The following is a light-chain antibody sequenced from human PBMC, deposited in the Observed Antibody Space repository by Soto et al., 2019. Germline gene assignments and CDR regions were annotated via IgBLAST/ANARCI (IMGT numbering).Light chain of an antibody. CDR2: EVS. CDR3: ISYTGSSTSYV. CDR1: SSDVGAYNF. Sequence: QSALTQPASVSGSPGQSITISCTGTSSDVGAYNFVSWYQQHPGKAPKFIIYEVSNRPSGVSNRFSGSKSGNTASLTISGLQAEDEADYYCISYTGSSTSYVFGSGTKLTVL. J-gene: IGLJ1*01. V-gene: IGLV2-14*01.